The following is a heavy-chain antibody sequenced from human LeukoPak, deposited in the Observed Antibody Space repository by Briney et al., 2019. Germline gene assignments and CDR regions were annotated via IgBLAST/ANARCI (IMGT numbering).Heavy chain of an antibody. CDR1: GFTFSSYA. Sequence: PGGSLRLSCAASGFTFSSYAMSWVRQAPGKGLEWVSAISGSGGSTYYADSVKGRFTISRDNSKNTLYLQMNSLRAEDTAVYYCAKDQFSLTTLYYFDYWGQGTLVTVSS. D-gene: IGHD1-1*01. V-gene: IGHV3-23*01. J-gene: IGHJ4*02. CDR3: AKDQFSLTTLYYFDY. CDR2: ISGSGGST.